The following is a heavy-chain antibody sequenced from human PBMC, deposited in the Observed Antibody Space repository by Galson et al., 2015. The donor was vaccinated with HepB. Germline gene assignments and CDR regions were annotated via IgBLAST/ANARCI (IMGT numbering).Heavy chain of an antibody. V-gene: IGHV4-59*08. CDR1: GGSLNYHH. Sequence: SETLSLTCTVSGGSLNYHHWSWIRQPPGKALEWIGYIRYNGVTTYNPSLRSRLTISIDMSKNQFSLKLTSVAATDTAVYFCARSEYGSGTYYNPSFDYWSQGTLVTVSS. J-gene: IGHJ4*02. CDR3: ARSEYGSGTYYNPSFDY. CDR2: IRYNGVT. D-gene: IGHD3-10*01.